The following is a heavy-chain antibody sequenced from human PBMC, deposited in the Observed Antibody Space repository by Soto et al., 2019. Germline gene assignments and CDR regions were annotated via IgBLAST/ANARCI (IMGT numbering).Heavy chain of an antibody. V-gene: IGHV1-2*02. CDR2: INPNSGGT. J-gene: IGHJ6*02. CDR1: GYTFTGYY. Sequence: ASVKVSCKASGYTFTGYYMHWVRQAPGQGLEWMGWINPNSGGTNYAQKFQGRVTMTRDTSISTAYMELSRLRSDNTAVYYCARDTSYCTNGVCYGYYYGMDVWGQGTTVTVSS. D-gene: IGHD2-8*01. CDR3: ARDTSYCTNGVCYGYYYGMDV.